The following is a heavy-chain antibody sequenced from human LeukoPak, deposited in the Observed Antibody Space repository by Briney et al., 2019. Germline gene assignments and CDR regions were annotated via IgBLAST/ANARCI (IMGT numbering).Heavy chain of an antibody. Sequence: PGGSLRLSCAASGITFSSFAMSWVRQAPGKGLEWVSAISGSAGSAYYAGSVKGRFTISRDNSKNTLYLQMNSLRADDTAVYYCAKAGRYRGYDDFFNYWGKGNLVTVSS. D-gene: IGHD5-12*01. CDR3: AKAGRYRGYDDFFNY. V-gene: IGHV3-23*01. J-gene: IGHJ4*02. CDR1: GITFSSFA. CDR2: ISGSAGSA.